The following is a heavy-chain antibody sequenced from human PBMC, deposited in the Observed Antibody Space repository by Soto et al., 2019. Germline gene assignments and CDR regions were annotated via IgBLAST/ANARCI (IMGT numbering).Heavy chain of an antibody. CDR3: AIAHGGEYFQH. D-gene: IGHD3-10*01. V-gene: IGHV3-11*01. Sequence: QVQLVESGGGLVKPGGSLRLSCAASGFTFSDYYMSWIRQAPGKGLEWVSYISSSGPTMYYADSVKGRFTISRDNAKNSLYLQMNSLIAEDTAERYCAIAHGGEYFQHWGQGTLVTISS. J-gene: IGHJ1*01. CDR1: GFTFSDYY. CDR2: ISSSGPTM.